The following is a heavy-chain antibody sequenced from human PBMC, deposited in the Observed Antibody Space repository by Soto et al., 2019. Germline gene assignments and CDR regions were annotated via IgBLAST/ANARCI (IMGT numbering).Heavy chain of an antibody. D-gene: IGHD6-6*01. V-gene: IGHV3-53*02. J-gene: IGHJ4*02. CDR1: GFTVSTNY. CDR2: IYNDGTT. Sequence: EVQLVETGGGLSQPGGSLRLSCAASGFTVSTNYMNWVRQAPGKGLEWLSIIYNDGTTNYADSVKGRFTISRDNFKNTLYLQMNNLRAEDTAVYYCAILSNWGQGTLVTVSS. CDR3: AILSN.